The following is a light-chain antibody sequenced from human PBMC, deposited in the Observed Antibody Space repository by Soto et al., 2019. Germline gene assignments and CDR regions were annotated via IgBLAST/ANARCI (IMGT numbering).Light chain of an antibody. CDR3: QQYNSYSHT. CDR1: QSISSW. V-gene: IGKV1-5*03. J-gene: IGKJ2*01. CDR2: KAS. Sequence: DIQMTQSPSTLSASVGDRVTITCRASQSISSWLAWYQQKPGKAPKLMIYKASSLESGVPSRISSSGARKEIPLNISILQPDDFATYYCQQYNSYSHTFGQGTKLEIK.